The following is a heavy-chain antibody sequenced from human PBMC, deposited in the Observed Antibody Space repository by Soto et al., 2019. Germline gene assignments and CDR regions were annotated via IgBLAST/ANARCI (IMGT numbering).Heavy chain of an antibody. CDR2: ISAYNGNT. CDR3: ARDFRAGIYYGSGSSIDY. D-gene: IGHD3-10*01. V-gene: IGHV1-18*01. CDR1: GYTFISYG. J-gene: IGHJ4*02. Sequence: QVQLVQSGAEVKKPGASVKVSCKASGYTFISYGISWVRQAPGQGLEWLGWISAYNGNTNYAQKLQVRVTMTTVTSTSTAYMELRSLRSDDTTVYYCARDFRAGIYYGSGSSIDYWGQGTLVTVSS.